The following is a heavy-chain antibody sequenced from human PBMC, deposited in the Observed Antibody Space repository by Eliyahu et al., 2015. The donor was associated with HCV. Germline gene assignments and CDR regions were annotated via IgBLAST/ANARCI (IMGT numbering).Heavy chain of an antibody. CDR2: ISGDGGST. J-gene: IGHJ3*02. CDR3: ATQSYEEMIVVSPGTFDI. CDR1: GFTFDDYA. D-gene: IGHD3-22*01. V-gene: IGHV3-43*02. Sequence: ESGGGVVQPGGSLRLSCAASGFTFDDYAMHWVRQAPGKGLEWVSLISGDGGSTYYADSVKGRFTISRDNSKNSLYLQMNSLRTEDTALYYCATQSYEEMIVVSPGTFDIWGQGTMVTVSS.